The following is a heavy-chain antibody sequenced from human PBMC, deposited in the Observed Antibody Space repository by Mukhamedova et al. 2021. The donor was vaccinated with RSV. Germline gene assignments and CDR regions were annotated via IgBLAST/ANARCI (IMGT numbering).Heavy chain of an antibody. CDR1: GFTFRNYA. V-gene: IGHV3-30*04. D-gene: IGHD1-14*01. Sequence: GFTFRNYAMHWVRQAPTKGLEWVAVISFDGTKEYYADSVKGRFTVSRDTSKNTLNLQMNSLRAEDTAVYYCARGARGGPDLDYWG. CDR2: ISFDGTKE. J-gene: IGHJ4*01. CDR3: ARGARGGPDLDY.